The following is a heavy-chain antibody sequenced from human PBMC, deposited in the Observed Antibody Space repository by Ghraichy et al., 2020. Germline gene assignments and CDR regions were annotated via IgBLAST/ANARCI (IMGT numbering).Heavy chain of an antibody. V-gene: IGHV4-34*01. CDR1: GGSFSGYY. J-gene: IGHJ4*02. Sequence: SETLTLTCAVYGGSFSGYYWSWIRQPPGKGLEWIGEINHSGSTNYNPSLKSRVTISVDTSKNQFSLKLSSVTAADTAVYYCARVTYYYDSSGYSYFDYWGQGTLVTVSS. D-gene: IGHD3-22*01. CDR3: ARVTYYYDSSGYSYFDY. CDR2: INHSGST.